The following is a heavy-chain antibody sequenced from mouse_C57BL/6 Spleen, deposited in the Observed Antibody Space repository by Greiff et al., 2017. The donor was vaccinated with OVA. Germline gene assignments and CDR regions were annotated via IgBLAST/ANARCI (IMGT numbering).Heavy chain of an antibody. V-gene: IGHV1-75*01. D-gene: IGHD2-1*01. CDR1: GYTFTDYY. Sequence: VQLQQSGPELVKPGASVKISCKASGYTFTDYYINWVKQRPGQGLEWIGWIFPGSGCTYYTEKFKGKATLTVDNSSSTAYMLLSRLTSEDSAVDSCAKYCGISDGFAYWGQGTLVTVSA. CDR3: AKYCGISDGFAY. CDR2: IFPGSGCT. J-gene: IGHJ3*01.